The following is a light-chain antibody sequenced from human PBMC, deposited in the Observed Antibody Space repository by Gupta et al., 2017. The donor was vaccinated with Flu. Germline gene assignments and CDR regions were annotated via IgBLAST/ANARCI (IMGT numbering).Light chain of an antibody. V-gene: IGLV3-1*01. CDR2: QDS. CDR1: KLGDKC. Sequence: SYALTQPPSVSVSPGQPASITCSGDKLGDKCGCWYHQKPGQSPVLVIYQDSKRPSGIPERFSGSNSGSTASLTISGTQAMDEANYYCQAWDSSTAHVFGTGTKVTVL. J-gene: IGLJ1*01. CDR3: QAWDSSTAHV.